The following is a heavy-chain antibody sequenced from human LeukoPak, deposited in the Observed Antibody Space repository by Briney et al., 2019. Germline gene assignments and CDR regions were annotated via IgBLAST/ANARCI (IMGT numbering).Heavy chain of an antibody. CDR1: GFMYNSYW. CDR3: AKDSLRISATGVEYFDH. V-gene: IGHV3-7*05. J-gene: IGHJ1*01. Sequence: GGSLRLSCAASGFMYNSYWMSWVRQAPGKGLEWVANIKPDGSEEYYVDSVKGRFTISRDNSKNTVHLQMNSLGAEDTAVYYCAKDSLRISATGVEYFDHWGQGILVTVSS. CDR2: IKPDGSEE. D-gene: IGHD6-13*01.